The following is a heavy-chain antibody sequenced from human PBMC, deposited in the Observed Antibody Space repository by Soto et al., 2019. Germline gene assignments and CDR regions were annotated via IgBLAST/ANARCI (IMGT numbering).Heavy chain of an antibody. CDR2: ISYDGSNK. Sequence: PGGSLRLSCASSGFTFSSYAMHWVRQAPGKGLEWVAVISYDGSNKYYADSVKGRFTISRDNSKNTLSLEMNSLRVEDSAIYYCAKGVSSSSLFYFYDWGQGS. D-gene: IGHD6-13*01. J-gene: IGHJ4*02. CDR1: GFTFSSYA. CDR3: AKGVSSSSLFYFYD. V-gene: IGHV3-30-3*01.